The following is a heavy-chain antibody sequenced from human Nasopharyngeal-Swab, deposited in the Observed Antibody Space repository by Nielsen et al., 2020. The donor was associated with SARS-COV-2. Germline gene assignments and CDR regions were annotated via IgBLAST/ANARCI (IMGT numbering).Heavy chain of an antibody. CDR2: IYYSGST. Sequence: WIRQPPGKGLEWIGYIYYSGSTYYNPFPKSRVTISVDTSKNQFSLKLSSVTAADTAVYYCARGAIDYYDSSGYGDWGQGTLVTVSS. J-gene: IGHJ4*02. CDR3: ARGAIDYYDSSGYGD. D-gene: IGHD3-22*01. V-gene: IGHV4-31*02.